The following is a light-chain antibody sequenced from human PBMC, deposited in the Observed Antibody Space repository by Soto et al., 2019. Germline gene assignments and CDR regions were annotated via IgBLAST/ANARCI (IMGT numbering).Light chain of an antibody. J-gene: IGLJ1*01. Sequence: QSVLTQPASVSGSPGQSITISCTGTSSDVVGYNYVSRYQQHPGKAPKLMIYDVSNRPSGVSNRFSGSKSGNTASLTISGLQAEDEADYYCSSYTSSSTLSYVFGTGTKVT. V-gene: IGLV2-14*01. CDR3: SSYTSSSTLSYV. CDR2: DVS. CDR1: SSDVVGYNY.